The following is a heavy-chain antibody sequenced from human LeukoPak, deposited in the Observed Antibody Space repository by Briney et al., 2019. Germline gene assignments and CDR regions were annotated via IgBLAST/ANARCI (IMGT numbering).Heavy chain of an antibody. D-gene: IGHD2-21*01. V-gene: IGHV3-23*01. CDR1: GFTFSNHA. CDR2: ISGGGRTT. CDR3: AKNVVFTRYFDS. J-gene: IGHJ4*02. Sequence: GGSLRLSCAASGFTFSNHAMSWVRRAPGKGLQWVSVISGGGRTTEYADSVKGRFTVSRDNSVNTLSLHMDSLRVEDTAIYYCAKNVVFTRYFDSWGQGTLVTVSS.